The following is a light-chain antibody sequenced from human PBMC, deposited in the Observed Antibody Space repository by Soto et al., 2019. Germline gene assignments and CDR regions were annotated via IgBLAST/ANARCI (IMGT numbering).Light chain of an antibody. J-gene: IGKJ1*01. CDR2: GAS. CDR3: QHYGSSRWT. CDR1: QSISSNY. Sequence: EIVLTQSPGTLSLSPGERATLSCRASQSISSNYLAWYQQKPGQAPRLLIYGASSRATDIPDRFSGSGSGTDFTLTISRLEPEDFAVYYWQHYGSSRWTFGQGTKVEIK. V-gene: IGKV3-20*01.